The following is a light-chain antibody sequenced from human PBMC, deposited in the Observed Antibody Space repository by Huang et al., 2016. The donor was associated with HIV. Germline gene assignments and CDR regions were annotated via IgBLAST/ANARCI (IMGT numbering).Light chain of an antibody. V-gene: IGKV3-15*01. J-gene: IGKJ3*01. CDR2: GAS. CDR1: QSVSSN. Sequence: EIVMTQSPATLSVSPGERATLSCRASQSVSSNLAWYQQKPGQATRLLIYGASARATGIPARFSGSWTGTEFTLTISSLQSEDFAVYYCQQYNNWPFTFGPGTKVDIK. CDR3: QQYNNWPFT.